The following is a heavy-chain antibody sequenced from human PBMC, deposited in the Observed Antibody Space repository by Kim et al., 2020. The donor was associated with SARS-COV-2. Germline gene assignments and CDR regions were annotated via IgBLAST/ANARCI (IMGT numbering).Heavy chain of an antibody. CDR3: ASVIAAAGIPYYYYAMDV. CDR2: ISSSRTI. Sequence: GGSLRLSCAASGFTFSSYSMNWVRQAPGKGLEWVSYISSSRTIYYADSVKGRFTISRDNPKNSLYLQMNSLRDEDTAVYYCASVIAAAGIPYYYYAMDVW. CDR1: GFTFSSYS. D-gene: IGHD6-13*01. J-gene: IGHJ6*01. V-gene: IGHV3-48*02.